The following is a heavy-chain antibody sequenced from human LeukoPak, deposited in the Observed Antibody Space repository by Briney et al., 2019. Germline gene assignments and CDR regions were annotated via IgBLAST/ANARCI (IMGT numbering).Heavy chain of an antibody. V-gene: IGHV4-59*01. CDR2: IYYSGTT. D-gene: IGHD4-17*01. CDR3: AREDPQTTVPEGMDV. CDR1: GGSISYYY. J-gene: IGHJ6*02. Sequence: SETLSLTCTVSGGSISYYYWSRIRQSPGQGLEWIGYIYYSGTTNYNPSLKSRVTISVDTSKNQFSLQLRSVTAADTAVYYCAREDPQTTVPEGMDVWGQGTTVTVSS.